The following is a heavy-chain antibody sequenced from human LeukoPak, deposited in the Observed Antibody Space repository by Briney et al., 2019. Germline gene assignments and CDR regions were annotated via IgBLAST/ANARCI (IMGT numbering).Heavy chain of an antibody. CDR1: GFTFSSYG. J-gene: IGHJ4*02. CDR2: ISGSGGST. CDR3: AKGRGKTAAGTSGDPFDY. Sequence: GGSLRLSCAASGFTFSSYGMSWVRQAPGKGLEWVSAISGSGGSTYYADSVKGRFTISRDNSKNTLYLQMNSLRAEDTAVYYCAKGRGKTAAGTSGDPFDYWGQGTLVTVSS. D-gene: IGHD6-13*01. V-gene: IGHV3-23*01.